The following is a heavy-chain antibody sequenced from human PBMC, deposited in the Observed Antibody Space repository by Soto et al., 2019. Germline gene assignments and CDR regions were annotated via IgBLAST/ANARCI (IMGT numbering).Heavy chain of an antibody. D-gene: IGHD6-19*01. CDR2: ISGSGGST. J-gene: IGHJ2*01. Sequence: EVQLLESGGGLVQPGGSLRLSCAASGFTFSSYAMSWVRQAPGKGLEWVSAISGSGGSTYYADSVKGRFTISRDNSKNTLYLQMNSLRAEDTAVYYCALPPRYSSGWSNWYFDLWGRGTLVTVSS. V-gene: IGHV3-23*01. CDR1: GFTFSSYA. CDR3: ALPPRYSSGWSNWYFDL.